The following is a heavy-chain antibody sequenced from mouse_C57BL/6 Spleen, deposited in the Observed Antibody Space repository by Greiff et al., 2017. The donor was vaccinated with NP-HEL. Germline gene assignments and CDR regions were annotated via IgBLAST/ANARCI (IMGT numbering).Heavy chain of an antibody. J-gene: IGHJ1*03. V-gene: IGHV3-6*01. CDR1: GYSITSGYY. CDR3: ASYYGSSYWYFDV. CDR2: ISYDGSN. D-gene: IGHD1-1*01. Sequence: ESGPGLVKPSQSLSLTCSVTGYSITSGYYWNWIRQFPGNKLEWMGYISYDGSNNYNPSLKNRISITRDTSKNQFFLKLNSVTTEDTATYYCASYYGSSYWYFDVWGTGTTVTVSS.